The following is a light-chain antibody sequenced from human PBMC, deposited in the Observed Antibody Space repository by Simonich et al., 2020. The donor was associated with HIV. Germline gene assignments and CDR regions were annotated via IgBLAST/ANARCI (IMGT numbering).Light chain of an antibody. CDR2: LGA. CDR1: QSLLHSYGKTY. CDR3: MQALQTPFT. J-gene: IGKJ3*01. V-gene: IGKV2-28*01. Sequence: DIVMTQTPLSLSVTPGQPASISCKSSQSLLHSYGKTYLYWYLQKPGRSPQVLFYLGANRASGVPERFSGSASGIDFTLNISRVEAEYVGLYYCMQALQTPFTFGPGTKVDI.